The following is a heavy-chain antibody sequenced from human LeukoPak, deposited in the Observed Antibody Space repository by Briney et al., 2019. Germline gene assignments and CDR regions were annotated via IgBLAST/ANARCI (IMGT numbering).Heavy chain of an antibody. CDR1: GSFSDHS. CDR3: ARSYDISTGGWFDP. V-gene: IGHV4-34*01. D-gene: IGHD3-9*01. Sequence: PSETLSLTCAVYGSFSDHSWCWVRQPPGKGLEWIGEIDEKRRTSYSPSLTSRVTMSVDTSKSQFSLKLSSVTAADTAVYYCARSYDISTGGWFDPWGQGTLVTVSS. J-gene: IGHJ5*02. CDR2: IDEKRRT.